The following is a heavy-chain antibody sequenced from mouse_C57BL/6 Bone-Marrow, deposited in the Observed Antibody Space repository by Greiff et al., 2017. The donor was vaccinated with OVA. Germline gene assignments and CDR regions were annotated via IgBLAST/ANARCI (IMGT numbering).Heavy chain of an antibody. J-gene: IGHJ3*01. V-gene: IGHV1-9*01. D-gene: IGHD1-1*01. CDR2: ILPGSGST. CDR3: ARQPSIYYGSSYPAWFAY. Sequence: QVQLQQSGAELMKPGASVKLSCKATGYTFTGYWIEWVKQRPGHGLEWIGEILPGSGSTNYNEKFKGKATFTADTSSNTAYMQLSSLTTEDSAIYYCARQPSIYYGSSYPAWFAYWGQGTLVTVSA. CDR1: GYTFTGYW.